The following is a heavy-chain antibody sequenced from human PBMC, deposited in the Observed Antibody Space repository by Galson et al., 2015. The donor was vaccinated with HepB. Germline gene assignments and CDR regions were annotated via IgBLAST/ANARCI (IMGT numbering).Heavy chain of an antibody. D-gene: IGHD5-18*01. V-gene: IGHV3-48*02. Sequence: SLRLSCAASGFTFSGYSIHWARQAPGKGLEWVSYISCNSNTIYYADSVKGRFTISRDNAKNTLYLQLNSLRHEDTAVYYCARAPEGSGYNYYYFDYWGRGTLVTVSS. CDR1: GFTFSGYS. CDR3: ARAPEGSGYNYYYFDY. CDR2: ISCNSNTI. J-gene: IGHJ4*01.